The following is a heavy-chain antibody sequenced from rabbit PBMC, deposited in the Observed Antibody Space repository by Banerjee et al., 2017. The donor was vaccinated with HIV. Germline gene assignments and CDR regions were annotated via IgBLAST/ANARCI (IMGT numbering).Heavy chain of an antibody. CDR3: ARDLAATNL. J-gene: IGHJ4*01. V-gene: IGHV1S40*01. CDR2: IDVSSGST. Sequence: QSLEESGGDLVKPGASLTLTCTASGLDFSSSYWICWVRQAPGKGLEWIACIDVSSGSTHYASWAKGRFTISKTSSTTVTLQMTSLTAADTATYFCARDLAATNLWGPGTLVTVS. D-gene: IGHD4-1*01. CDR1: GLDFSSSYW.